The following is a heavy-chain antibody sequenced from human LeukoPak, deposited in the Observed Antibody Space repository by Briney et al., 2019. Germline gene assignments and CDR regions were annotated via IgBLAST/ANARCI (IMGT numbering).Heavy chain of an antibody. D-gene: IGHD3-10*01. Sequence: GGSLRLSCAASGFTFSNAWMNWVRQAPGKGREWVGRIKSKTDGGTTDYAAPVKGRFTISRDDSKNTLYLQMNSLKTEDTAVYYCTTGNLITMVPGDYFYYYMDVWGKGTTVTVSS. J-gene: IGHJ6*03. CDR1: GFTFSNAW. V-gene: IGHV3-15*01. CDR2: IKSKTDGGTT. CDR3: TTGNLITMVPGDYFYYYMDV.